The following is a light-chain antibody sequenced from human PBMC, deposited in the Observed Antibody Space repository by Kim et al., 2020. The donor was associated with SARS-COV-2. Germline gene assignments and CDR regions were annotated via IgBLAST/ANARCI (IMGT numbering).Light chain of an antibody. CDR3: RQYKSYPPT. Sequence: WFQQRPGEAPVSLIHGSSVLHTGVPPRFSGEGTGTEFTLTIASLQPEDFATDYCRQYKSYPPTFGGGTKVDIK. CDR2: GSS. J-gene: IGKJ4*01. V-gene: IGKV1-16*01.